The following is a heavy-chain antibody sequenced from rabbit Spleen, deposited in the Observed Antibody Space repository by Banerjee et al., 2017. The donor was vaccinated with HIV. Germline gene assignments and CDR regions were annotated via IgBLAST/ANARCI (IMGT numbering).Heavy chain of an antibody. V-gene: IGHV1S40*01. CDR2: INAITGKA. CDR3: ARDLAGAIGWNFYL. D-gene: IGHD4-1*01. J-gene: IGHJ4*01. Sequence: QSLEESGGGLVQPEGSLTLTCTASGLDFSSSYYMCWVRQAPGKGLKWIACINAITGKAVYATWAKGRFTFSRTSSTTVTLQMTTLTAADTATYFCARDLAGAIGWNFYLWGQGTLVTVS. CDR1: GLDFSSSYY.